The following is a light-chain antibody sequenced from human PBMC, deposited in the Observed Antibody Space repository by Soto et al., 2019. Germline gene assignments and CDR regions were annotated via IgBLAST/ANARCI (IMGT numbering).Light chain of an antibody. CDR2: GAS. Sequence: QLNQSASFVSASLGDRVTITCRSSQGTSSYLAWFQQKPGRAPKLLIYGASTLQSGVPARFSGSGSGTDFTLTISNLQPEDFATYYCQQLNAYPLTFGQGTLLEIK. J-gene: IGKJ5*01. CDR3: QQLNAYPLT. CDR1: QGTSSY. V-gene: IGKV1-9*01.